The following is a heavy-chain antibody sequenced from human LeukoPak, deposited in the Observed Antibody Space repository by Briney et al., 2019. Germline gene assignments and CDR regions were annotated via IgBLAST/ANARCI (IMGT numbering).Heavy chain of an antibody. CDR2: INPNSGGT. CDR1: GYTLTAYY. D-gene: IGHD3-16*01. V-gene: IGHV1-2*02. Sequence: GASVKVSCKASGYTLTAYYMHWVRQAPGQGLEWMGWINPNSGGTNYAQKFQGRVTVTRDTSISTAYMELSRLRSDDTAVYYCATPLIDYYCNIDVWGQGTTVTVSS. CDR3: ATPLIDYYCNIDV. J-gene: IGHJ6*02.